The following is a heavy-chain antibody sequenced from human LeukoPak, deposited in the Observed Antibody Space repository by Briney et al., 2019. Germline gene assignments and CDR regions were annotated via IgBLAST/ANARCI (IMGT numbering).Heavy chain of an antibody. J-gene: IGHJ4*02. CDR2: MFHSGST. V-gene: IGHV4-4*02. CDR1: GGSISSSNW. D-gene: IGHD6-19*01. CDR3: AKEGGIAVAGLFSY. Sequence: SQTLSLTCAVSGGSISSSNWWSWVRQPPGQGLEWIVEMFHSGSTKYNPSLKSRVTTSVDTSKNHFSLKLNSVTAADTAVYYCAKEGGIAVAGLFSYWGQGTLVTVSS.